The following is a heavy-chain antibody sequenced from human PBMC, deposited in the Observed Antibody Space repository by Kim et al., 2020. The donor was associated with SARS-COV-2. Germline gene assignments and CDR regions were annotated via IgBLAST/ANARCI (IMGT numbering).Heavy chain of an antibody. CDR2: ISGSGGST. CDR3: ASRGFITMIVAPLDY. J-gene: IGHJ4*02. D-gene: IGHD3-22*01. CDR1: GFTFSSYA. V-gene: IGHV3-23*01. Sequence: GGSLRLSCAASGFTFSSYAMSWVRQAPGKGLEWVSAISGSGGSTYYADSVKGRFTISRDNSKNTLYLQMNSLRAEDTAVYYCASRGFITMIVAPLDYWGQGTLVTVSS.